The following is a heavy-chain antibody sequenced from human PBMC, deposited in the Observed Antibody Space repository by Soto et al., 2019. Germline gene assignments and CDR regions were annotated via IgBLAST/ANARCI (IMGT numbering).Heavy chain of an antibody. V-gene: IGHV4-39*02. J-gene: IGHJ4*02. Sequence: PSETLPLTCLVSGDSVNNRNYYWAWILQPPGKGLEWIGSIYYSGTTFFNPSLRSRATLSVDTSKNHFSLKLGSVTAADTAVFYCERLNVLYSSSCFDSWGQGTLVTVSS. D-gene: IGHD2-2*01. CDR2: IYYSGTT. CDR3: ERLNVLYSSSCFDS. CDR1: GDSVNNRNYY.